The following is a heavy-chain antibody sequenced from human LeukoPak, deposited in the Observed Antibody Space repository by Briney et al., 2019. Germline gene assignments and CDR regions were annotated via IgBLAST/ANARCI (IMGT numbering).Heavy chain of an antibody. CDR2: ISSSSSYI. CDR1: GFTFSSYS. V-gene: IGHV3-21*01. CDR3: ARDGNLEQWLAYFDY. D-gene: IGHD6-19*01. Sequence: GGSLRLSCAASGFTFSSYSMNWVRQAPGKGLEWVSSISSSSSYIYYADSVKGRFTISRDNAKNSLYLQMNSLRAEDTAVHYCARDGNLEQWLAYFDYWGQGTLVTVSS. J-gene: IGHJ4*02.